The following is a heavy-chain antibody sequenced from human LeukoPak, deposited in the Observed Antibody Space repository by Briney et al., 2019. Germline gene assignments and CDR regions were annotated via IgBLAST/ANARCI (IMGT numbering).Heavy chain of an antibody. CDR3: ARPSRTGYYYFDD. CDR1: ASGFFTNW. V-gene: IGHV5-51*01. CDR2: IYPGDSDT. J-gene: IGHJ4*02. Sequence: GESLKSSCKGSASGFFTNWIGGVRQLHGRGLEWMGIIYPGDSDTRYSPSFQGQVTITADKSISTAYLHWSSLKASDTAMYFCARPSRTGYYYFDDWGQGTLVTVSS. D-gene: IGHD3-9*01.